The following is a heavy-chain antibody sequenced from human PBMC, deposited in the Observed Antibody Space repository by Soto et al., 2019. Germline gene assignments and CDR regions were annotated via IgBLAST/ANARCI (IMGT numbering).Heavy chain of an antibody. CDR3: AREGPRPYYYYGMDV. J-gene: IGHJ6*02. CDR1: GYTFSMSG. Sequence: QVQLVQSGAEVKKPGASVKVSCKSSGYTFSMSGISWVRQAPGQGLVWMGWISGYNGNTNYEQKFQDRVTMTTDTATNTAYMELRSLRSDDTAVYYCAREGPRPYYYYGMDVWGQGTTVTVSS. V-gene: IGHV1-18*01. CDR2: ISGYNGNT.